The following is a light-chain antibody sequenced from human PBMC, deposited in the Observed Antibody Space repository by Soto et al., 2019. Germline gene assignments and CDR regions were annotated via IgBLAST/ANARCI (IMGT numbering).Light chain of an antibody. CDR1: QTVSNNY. Sequence: EIVLTQSPGTLSLSAGERATLSCRASQTVSNNYLAWYQQKPGQVPTVLLYGASNRATGIPDRFSGSGSGTDFTLTIRRLEPEDFAVYYCQRYDTSPTFGQGTRVEIK. CDR3: QRYDTSPT. J-gene: IGKJ1*01. V-gene: IGKV3-20*01. CDR2: GAS.